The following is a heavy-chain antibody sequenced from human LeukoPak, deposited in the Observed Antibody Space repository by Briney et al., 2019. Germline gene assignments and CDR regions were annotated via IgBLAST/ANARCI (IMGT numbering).Heavy chain of an antibody. CDR1: GGSISSGSYY. Sequence: SQTLSLTCTVSGGSISSGSYYWSWIRRPAGKGLEWIGRIYTSGSTYYNPSLKSRVTISVDTSKNQFSLKLSSVTAADTAVYYCARKGFTYDFWSGSPHWYYYYMDVWGKGTTVTVSS. CDR3: ARKGFTYDFWSGSPHWYYYYMDV. J-gene: IGHJ6*03. D-gene: IGHD3-3*01. V-gene: IGHV4-61*02. CDR2: IYTSGST.